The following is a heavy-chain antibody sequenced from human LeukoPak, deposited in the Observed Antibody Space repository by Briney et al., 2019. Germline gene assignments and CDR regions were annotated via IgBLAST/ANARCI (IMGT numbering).Heavy chain of an antibody. Sequence: SQTLSLTCTVSGGSISSGDYYWGWIRRPPGKGLEWIGYIYYSGSTYYNPSLKSRVTISVDTSKNQFSLKLSSVTAADTAVYYCARDRGSSWNDYYFDYWGQGTLVTVSS. D-gene: IGHD1-1*01. CDR3: ARDRGSSWNDYYFDY. V-gene: IGHV4-30-4*01. J-gene: IGHJ4*02. CDR2: IYYSGST. CDR1: GGSISSGDYY.